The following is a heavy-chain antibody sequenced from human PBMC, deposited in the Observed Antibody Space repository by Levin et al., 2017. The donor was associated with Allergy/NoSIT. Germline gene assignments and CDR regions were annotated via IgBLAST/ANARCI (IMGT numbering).Heavy chain of an antibody. CDR3: AGGRVVVTAERDWYFDL. CDR1: GGTFSSYA. V-gene: IGHV1-69*13. Sequence: ASVKVSCKASGGTFSSYAISWVRQAPGQGLEWMGGIIPIFGTANYAQKFQGRVTITADESTSTAYMELSSLRSEDTAVYYCAGGRVVVTAERDWYFDLWGRGTLVTVSS. D-gene: IGHD2-21*02. J-gene: IGHJ2*01. CDR2: IIPIFGTA.